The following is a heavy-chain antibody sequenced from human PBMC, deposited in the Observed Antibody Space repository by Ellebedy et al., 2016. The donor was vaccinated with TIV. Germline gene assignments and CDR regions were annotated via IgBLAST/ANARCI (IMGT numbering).Heavy chain of an antibody. CDR2: IHPNSGGT. CDR1: GYTFTDYY. Sequence: ASVKVSCXASGYTFTDYYLHWVRQAPGQGLEWMGWIHPNSGGTNSAQKFQGRVTMTRDTSTSTAYMELSGLRSDDTAVYYCARGGSGTYYIGRAYYWGQGTLVTVSS. J-gene: IGHJ4*02. CDR3: ARGGSGTYYIGRAYY. V-gene: IGHV1-2*02. D-gene: IGHD3-10*01.